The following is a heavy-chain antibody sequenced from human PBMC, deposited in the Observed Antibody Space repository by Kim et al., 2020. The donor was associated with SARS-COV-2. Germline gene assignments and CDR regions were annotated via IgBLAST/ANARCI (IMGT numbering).Heavy chain of an antibody. V-gene: IGHV1-8*01. D-gene: IGHD5-18*01. CDR3: ARPPWGSYGSDAFDI. J-gene: IGHJ3*02. Sequence: QKFQGRVTMTRNTSISTAYIGLSSLRSEDTAVYYCARPPWGSYGSDAFDIWGQGTMVTVSS.